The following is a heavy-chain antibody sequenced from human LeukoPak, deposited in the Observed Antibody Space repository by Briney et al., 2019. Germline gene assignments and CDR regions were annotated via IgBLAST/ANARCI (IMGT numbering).Heavy chain of an antibody. CDR1: GYTFTSYY. Sequence: ASVKVSCKASGYTFTSYYMHWVRQAPGQGLEWMGIINPSGGSTSYAQKFQGRVTMTRDMSTSTVYMELSSLRSEDTAVYYCARGGDGYNSFFGPRVAPDYWGQGTLVTVSS. J-gene: IGHJ4*02. V-gene: IGHV1-46*01. CDR3: ARGGDGYNSFFGPRVAPDY. CDR2: INPSGGST. D-gene: IGHD5-24*01.